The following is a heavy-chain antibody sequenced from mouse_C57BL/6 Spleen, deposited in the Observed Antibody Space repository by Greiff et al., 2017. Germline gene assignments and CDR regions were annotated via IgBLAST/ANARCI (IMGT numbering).Heavy chain of an antibody. Sequence: QVQLQQPGAELVKPGASVKLSCKASGYTFTSYWMHWVKQRPGRCLEWIGRIDPNSGGTKYNEKFKSKATLTVDKPSSTAYMQLSSLTSEDSAVYYCARDYGSSYEYFDVWGTGTTVTVSS. J-gene: IGHJ1*03. CDR1: GYTFTSYW. D-gene: IGHD1-1*01. CDR2: IDPNSGGT. CDR3: ARDYGSSYEYFDV. V-gene: IGHV1-72*01.